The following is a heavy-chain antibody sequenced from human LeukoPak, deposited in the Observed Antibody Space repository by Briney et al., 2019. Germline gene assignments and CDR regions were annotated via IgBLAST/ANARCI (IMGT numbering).Heavy chain of an antibody. CDR1: GLTASRNY. CDR2: ISYEGSTK. CDR3: AKEKDYHDWLVDH. J-gene: IGHJ4*02. D-gene: IGHD3-9*01. Sequence: VGSLRLSCAAYGLTASRNYVTWVCEAPGKWLQRGALISYEGSTKYYADSVKGRFTISRDNSKNTLYLQMNSLRAGDTAVYYCAKEKDYHDWLVDHWGQGTLVTVSS. V-gene: IGHV3-30*18.